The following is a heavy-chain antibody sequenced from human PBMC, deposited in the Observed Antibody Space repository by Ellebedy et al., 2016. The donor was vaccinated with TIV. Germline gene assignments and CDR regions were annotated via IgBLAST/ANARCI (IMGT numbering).Heavy chain of an antibody. CDR1: GGTFSNYA. J-gene: IGHJ5*01. D-gene: IGHD4-23*01. Sequence: AASVKVSCKASGGTFSNYAISWVRQAPGQGLEWMGVIIPLLGIPNYAQKFQGRVTITADKSTSTVYMELSSLRSEGTAVYYWSRTLYGGNSGAPFDSWGQGTLVTVSS. CDR2: IIPLLGIP. CDR3: SRTLYGGNSGAPFDS. V-gene: IGHV1-69*10.